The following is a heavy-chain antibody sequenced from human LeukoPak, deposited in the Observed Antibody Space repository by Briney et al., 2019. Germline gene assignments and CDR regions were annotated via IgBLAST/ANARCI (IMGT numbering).Heavy chain of an antibody. CDR2: MYYSGST. D-gene: IGHD4-17*01. CDR1: GGSISSHY. J-gene: IGHJ4*02. CDR3: ARGWSTVTTTFDF. Sequence: SETLSLTCTVSGGSISSHYWSWIRQPPGKGLEFIGYMYYSGSTNYNPSLKSRVTISVDTSKNQFSLKLSSVTAADTAVYYCARGWSTVTTTFDFWGQGTLVTVSS. V-gene: IGHV4-59*08.